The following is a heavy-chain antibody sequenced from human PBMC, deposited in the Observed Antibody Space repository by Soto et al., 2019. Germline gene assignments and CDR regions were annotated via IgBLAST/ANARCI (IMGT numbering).Heavy chain of an antibody. J-gene: IGHJ4*02. D-gene: IGHD3-16*02. V-gene: IGHV1-69*01. CDR1: GGTFKMYA. CDR3: ARSIGSGGVIGGFDY. CDR2: TIPALDKT. Sequence: QVQLVQSGPEVKKPGSAVKVSCEASGGTFKMYAMNWVRQAPGQGLEWMGGTIPALDKTNYAQKFQGRLTITVDESTGTAYMDLSGLRSDDTAVYYCARSIGSGGVIGGFDYWGQGTLVTVSS.